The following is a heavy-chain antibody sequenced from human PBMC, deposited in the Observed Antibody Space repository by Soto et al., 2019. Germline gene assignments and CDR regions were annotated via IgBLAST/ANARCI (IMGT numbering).Heavy chain of an antibody. Sequence: ASVKVSCKASGGTFSSYAISWVRQAPGQGLEGMGGIIPIFGTANYAQKFQGRVTITADESTSTAYMELSSLRSEDTAVYYCSGDTKFTRSISWTLFDYWGQGPLFTVSS. CDR2: IIPIFGTA. J-gene: IGHJ4*02. V-gene: IGHV1-69*13. CDR3: SGDTKFTRSISWTLFDY. CDR1: GGTFSSYA. D-gene: IGHD6-13*01.